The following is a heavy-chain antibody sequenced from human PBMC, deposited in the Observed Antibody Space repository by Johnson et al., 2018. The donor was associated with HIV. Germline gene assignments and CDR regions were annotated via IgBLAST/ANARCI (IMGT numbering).Heavy chain of an antibody. CDR1: GFTFSSYA. CDR3: AKAYSSSWYPVGMDDAFDI. D-gene: IGHD6-13*01. Sequence: EVQLVESGGGLVQPGGSLRLSCAASGFTFSSYAMSWVRQAPGKGLEWVSAISGSGGSTYYADSVKGRFTNSSDNSKNTLYLQMNSLRAEGTAVYYCAKAYSSSWYPVGMDDAFDIWGQGTMVTVSS. V-gene: IGHV3-23*04. J-gene: IGHJ3*02. CDR2: ISGSGGST.